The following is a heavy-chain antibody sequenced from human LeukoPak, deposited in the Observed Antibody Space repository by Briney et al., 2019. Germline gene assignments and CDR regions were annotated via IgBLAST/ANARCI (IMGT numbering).Heavy chain of an antibody. J-gene: IGHJ4*02. V-gene: IGHV3-23*01. Sequence: GGPLRLSCAACGFTLRTYVMSGVRQAPGKGLEWVSSISGSGYSTYYADSVEGRFTISRDNFKSTLFLQISSLRADDTAVYSCAQHYYASSGYYDAAPLDSWGQGTLVTVFS. CDR3: AQHYYASSGYYDAAPLDS. D-gene: IGHD3-22*01. CDR2: ISGSGYST. CDR1: GFTLRTYV.